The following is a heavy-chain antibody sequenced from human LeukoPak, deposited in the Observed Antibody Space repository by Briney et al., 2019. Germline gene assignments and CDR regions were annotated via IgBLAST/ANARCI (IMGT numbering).Heavy chain of an antibody. D-gene: IGHD3-10*01. CDR1: GFTFSSHA. Sequence: GGSLRLSCSVSGFTFSSHAMHWVRQAPGKGLEYVSSISPSGDATYYADSVRGKFAISRDNSRNTVRLEVNSLSVDDTALYYCVKGNVRGVPTGMDVWGQGTTVTVSS. V-gene: IGHV3-64D*06. CDR3: VKGNVRGVPTGMDV. J-gene: IGHJ6*02. CDR2: ISPSGDAT.